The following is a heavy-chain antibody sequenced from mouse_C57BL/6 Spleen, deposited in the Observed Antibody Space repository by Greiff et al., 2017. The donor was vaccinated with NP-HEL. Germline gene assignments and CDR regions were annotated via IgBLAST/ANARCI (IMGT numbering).Heavy chain of an antibody. CDR3: AREGYYGSRGCFDY. CDR2: IYPGSGNT. CDR1: GYTFTDYY. V-gene: IGHV1-76*01. Sequence: VQLQQSGAELVRPGASVKLSCKASGYTFTDYYINWVKQRPGQGLEWIARIYPGSGNTYYNEKFKGKATLTAEKSSSTAYMQLSSLTSEDSAVYFCAREGYYGSRGCFDYWGQGTTLTVSS. D-gene: IGHD1-1*01. J-gene: IGHJ2*01.